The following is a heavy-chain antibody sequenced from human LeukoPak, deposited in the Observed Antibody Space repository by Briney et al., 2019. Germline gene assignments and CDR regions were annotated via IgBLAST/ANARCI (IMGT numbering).Heavy chain of an antibody. CDR1: GFTFSSYS. CDR2: ISSSSSYI. Sequence: PGGSLRLSCAASGFTFSSYSMNWVRQAPGKGLEWVSSISSSSSYIHYADSVKGRFTISRDNAKNSLYLQMNSLRAEDTAVYYCARVAPRGVLSQWGQGTLVTVSS. D-gene: IGHD3-10*01. V-gene: IGHV3-21*01. J-gene: IGHJ4*02. CDR3: ARVAPRGVLSQ.